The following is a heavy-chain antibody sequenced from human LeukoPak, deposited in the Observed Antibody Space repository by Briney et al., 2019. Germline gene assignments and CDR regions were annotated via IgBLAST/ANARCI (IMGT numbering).Heavy chain of an antibody. V-gene: IGHV3-66*01. CDR2: IYSGGST. D-gene: IGHD3-9*01. CDR1: GFTVSSNY. CDR3: AKGGRYFDWLPFDY. J-gene: IGHJ4*02. Sequence: GGSLRLSCAASGFTVSSNYMSWVRQAPGKGLEWVSVIYSGGSTYCADSVKGRFTISRDNSKNTLYLQMNSLRAEDTAVYYCAKGGRYFDWLPFDYWGQGTLVTVSS.